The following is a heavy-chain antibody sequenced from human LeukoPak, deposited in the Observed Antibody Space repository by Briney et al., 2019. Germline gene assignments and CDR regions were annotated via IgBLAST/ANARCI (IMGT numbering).Heavy chain of an antibody. J-gene: IGHJ4*02. Sequence: GGSLRLSCAASGFTFSSYAMHWVRQAPGKGLEYVSAITGNGGSTFYENSVKGRFTISRDNSKNTLYLQMGSLRAEDMAVYYCARGDVMVVAATLNYWGQGTLVTVSS. CDR1: GFTFSSYA. V-gene: IGHV3-64*01. D-gene: IGHD2-15*01. CDR2: ITGNGGST. CDR3: ARGDVMVVAATLNY.